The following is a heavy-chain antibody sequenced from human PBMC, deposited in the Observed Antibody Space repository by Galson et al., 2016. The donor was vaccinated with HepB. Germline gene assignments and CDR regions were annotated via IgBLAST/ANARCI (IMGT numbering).Heavy chain of an antibody. CDR1: GYIFTNYG. J-gene: IGHJ4*02. V-gene: IGHV1-18*01. D-gene: IGHD3-3*01. Sequence: SVKVSCKASGYIFTNYGISWVRQAPGHGLEWLGWITAYNGITKYSQRLQGGLTMTTDTSTRTAYMELRSLRSDDTAIYYCARGVAGDFLYWGQGTLVTVSS. CDR2: ITAYNGIT. CDR3: ARGVAGDFLY.